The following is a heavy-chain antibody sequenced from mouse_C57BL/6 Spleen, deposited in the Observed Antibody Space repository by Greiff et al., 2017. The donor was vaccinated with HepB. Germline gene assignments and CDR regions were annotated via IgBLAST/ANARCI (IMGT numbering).Heavy chain of an antibody. CDR2: INPNNGGT. Sequence: EVQLVESGPELVKPGASVKMSCKASGYTFTDYNMHWVKQSHGKSLEWIGYINPNNGGTSYNQKFKGKATLTVNKSSSTAYMELRSLTSEDSAVYYCARSTTVVRYYFDYWGQGTTLTVSS. D-gene: IGHD1-1*01. J-gene: IGHJ2*01. CDR1: GYTFTDYN. V-gene: IGHV1-22*01. CDR3: ARSTTVVRYYFDY.